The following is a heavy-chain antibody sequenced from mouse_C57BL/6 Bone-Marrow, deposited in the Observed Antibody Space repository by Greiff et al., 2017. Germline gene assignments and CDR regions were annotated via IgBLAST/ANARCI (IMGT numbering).Heavy chain of an antibody. CDR3: VREGYDYDVNY. CDR1: GFSFNTYA. CDR2: IRSKSNNYAT. D-gene: IGHD2-4*01. Sequence: EVKLMESGGGLVQPKGSLKLSCAASGFSFNTYAMNWVRQAPGKGLEWVARIRSKSNNYATYYADSVKDRFTISRDDSESMLYLQMNNLKTEDTAMYYCVREGYDYDVNYWGQGTTLTVSS. J-gene: IGHJ2*01. V-gene: IGHV10-1*01.